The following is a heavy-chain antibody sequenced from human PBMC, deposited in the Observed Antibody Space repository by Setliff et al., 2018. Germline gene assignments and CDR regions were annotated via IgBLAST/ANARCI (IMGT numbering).Heavy chain of an antibody. CDR1: GGTFSSYA. D-gene: IGHD5-12*01. J-gene: IGHJ6*03. V-gene: IGHV1-69*05. CDR3: ARERGDIVSTTSYYYYMDV. CDR2: IIPIFGTA. Sequence: SVKVSCKASGGTFSSYAISWVRQAPGQGLEWMGGIIPIFGTANYAQKFQGRVTITTDESTSTAYMELSSLRSEDTAVYYCARERGDIVSTTSYYYYMDVWGKGTTVTVSS.